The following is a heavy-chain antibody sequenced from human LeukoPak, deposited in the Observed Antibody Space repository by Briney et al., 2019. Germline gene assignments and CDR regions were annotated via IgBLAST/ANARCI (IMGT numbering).Heavy chain of an antibody. CDR3: AKRRIQLWLPNGAPYSY. D-gene: IGHD5-18*01. J-gene: IGHJ4*02. V-gene: IGHV4-34*01. CDR1: GGSFSGDY. Sequence: KPSETLSLTCAVYGGSFSGDYWSWSRQPPGKGLEWSGEINHSGSTNYNPSLKSRVTISVDPSKNQSSLKLSAVTAAATAVYSCAKRRIQLWLPNGAPYSYWGQGTLVTVSS. CDR2: INHSGST.